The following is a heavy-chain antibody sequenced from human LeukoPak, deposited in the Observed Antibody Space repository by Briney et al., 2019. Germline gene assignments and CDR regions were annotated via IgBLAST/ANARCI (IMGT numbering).Heavy chain of an antibody. CDR1: GFTFSSYG. CDR3: ARVRDSGSWYPAFDI. V-gene: IGHV3-23*01. D-gene: IGHD6-13*01. Sequence: PGGTLRLSCAASGFTFSSYGMRWVRQAPGKGLEWVSDISGSGGSTDYADSVKGRFTISRDNSKNTLYLQMNSLRATDTADDYCARVRDSGSWYPAFDIGGKGTMVTVSS. J-gene: IGHJ3*02. CDR2: ISGSGGST.